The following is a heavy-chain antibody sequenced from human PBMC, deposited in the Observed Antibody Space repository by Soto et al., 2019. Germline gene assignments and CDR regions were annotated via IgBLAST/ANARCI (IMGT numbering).Heavy chain of an antibody. CDR2: ISAYNGNT. D-gene: IGHD2-15*01. J-gene: IGHJ6*02. CDR1: GCTFTSYG. V-gene: IGHV1-18*01. CDR3: AAGSTQRPPLYYGMDV. Sequence: ASLKVSCNTSGCTFTSYGIIWVRDPPGRGLEWMGWISAYNGNTNYAQKLQGRVTMTTDTSTSTAYMELRSLRSDDTAVYYCAAGSTQRPPLYYGMDVWGQGTTVTVSS.